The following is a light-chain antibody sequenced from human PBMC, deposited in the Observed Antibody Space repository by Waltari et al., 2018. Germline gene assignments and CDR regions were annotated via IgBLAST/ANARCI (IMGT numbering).Light chain of an antibody. CDR2: KAS. V-gene: IGKV1-5*03. CDR1: QRLSRW. Sequence: DIQLTPSPSTLSASVGDRVTITCRASQRLSRWLDWYQQKPGTAPKLLIYKASSLESGVPSRFSGSGSGTVFTLTICSLQPDDFATYYCQQHRGTFGQGTKVEIK. J-gene: IGKJ1*01. CDR3: QQHRGT.